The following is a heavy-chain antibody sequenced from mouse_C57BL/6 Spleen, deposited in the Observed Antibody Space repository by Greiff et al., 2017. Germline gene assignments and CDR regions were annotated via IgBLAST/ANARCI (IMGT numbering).Heavy chain of an antibody. CDR2: IRSKSNNYAT. V-gene: IGHV10-1*01. D-gene: IGHD4-1*01. CDR1: GFSFNTYA. J-gene: IGHJ1*03. CDR3: VGLPNGEDWYFDV. Sequence: EVKLVESGGGLVQPKGSLKLSCAASGFSFNTYAMNWVRQAPGKGLEWVARIRSKSNNYATYYADSVKDRFTISRDDSESMLYLQMNNLKTEDTAMYYCVGLPNGEDWYFDVWGTGTTVTVSS.